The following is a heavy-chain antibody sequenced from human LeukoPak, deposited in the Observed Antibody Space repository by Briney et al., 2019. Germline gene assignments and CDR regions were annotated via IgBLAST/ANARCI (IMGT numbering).Heavy chain of an antibody. J-gene: IGHJ6*03. Sequence: PGGSLRLSCAASGFTFSTYWMHWVRQVPGKGPVWVSRIDREGNNTSNADSVKGRFTISRDNAKNTLHLQMNSLRAEDTAVYYCAKDNVKVTTIRRVPHYMDVWGKGATVTISS. D-gene: IGHD5-12*01. CDR3: AKDNVKVTTIRRVPHYMDV. CDR2: IDREGNNT. V-gene: IGHV3-74*01. CDR1: GFTFSTYW.